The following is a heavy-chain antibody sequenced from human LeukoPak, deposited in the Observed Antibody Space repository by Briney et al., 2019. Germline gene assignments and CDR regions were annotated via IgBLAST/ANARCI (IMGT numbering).Heavy chain of an antibody. Sequence: SETLSLTCTVSGDSISSGDYYWSWIRQPAGKGLEWIGRISSSGSTNYNPSLKSRVTISVDKSKNQFSLKLSSVTAADTAVYYCARSKGILEWLLGYWGQGTLVTVSS. CDR1: GDSISSGDYY. CDR3: ARSKGILEWLLGY. D-gene: IGHD3-3*01. J-gene: IGHJ4*02. V-gene: IGHV4-61*02. CDR2: ISSSGST.